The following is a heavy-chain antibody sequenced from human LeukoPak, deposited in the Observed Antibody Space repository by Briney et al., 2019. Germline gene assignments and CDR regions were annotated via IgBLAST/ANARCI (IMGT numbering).Heavy chain of an antibody. Sequence: GGSLRLSCAASGFTFSSYAMHWVRQAPGKGLEWVAVISYDGSNKYYADSVKGRFTISRDNSKNTLYLQMNSLRAEDTAVYYCAKANRDLYYYYGMDVWGQGTTVTVSS. CDR2: ISYDGSNK. J-gene: IGHJ6*02. D-gene: IGHD2-21*02. CDR3: AKANRDLYYYYGMDV. V-gene: IGHV3-30*04. CDR1: GFTFSSYA.